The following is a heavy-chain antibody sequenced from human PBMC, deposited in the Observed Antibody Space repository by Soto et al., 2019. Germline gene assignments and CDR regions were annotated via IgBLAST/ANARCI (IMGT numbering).Heavy chain of an antibody. D-gene: IGHD1-26*01. Sequence: GSLRLSCEASGFSFSDDWMHWVRQAPGKGLVWVSSVSSVGSTTDYADSVKGRFTISRDNAKNTPYLQMNSLGAEDTAVYYCVRGKYSGSYCSDYWGQGTLVTVSS. J-gene: IGHJ4*02. V-gene: IGHV3-74*01. CDR1: GFSFSDDW. CDR3: VRGKYSGSYCSDY. CDR2: VSSVGSTT.